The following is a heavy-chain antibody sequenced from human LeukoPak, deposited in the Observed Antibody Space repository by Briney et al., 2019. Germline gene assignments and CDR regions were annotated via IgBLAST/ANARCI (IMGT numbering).Heavy chain of an antibody. D-gene: IGHD3-10*01. CDR2: INPNSGGT. CDR3: ARDQTQIWFGEGLWYFDY. J-gene: IGHJ4*02. V-gene: IGHV1-2*02. CDR1: GYTFTGYY. Sequence: ASVKVSCKASGYTFTGYYMHWVRQAPGQGLEWMGWINPNSGGTNYAQKFQGRVTMTRDTSISTAYMELRSLRSDDTAVYYCARDQTQIWFGEGLWYFDYWGQGTLVTVSS.